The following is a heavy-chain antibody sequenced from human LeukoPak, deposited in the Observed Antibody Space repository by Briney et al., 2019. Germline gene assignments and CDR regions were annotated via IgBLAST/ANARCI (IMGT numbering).Heavy chain of an antibody. CDR3: SREVTKRPTWAGGSSWYYFDY. D-gene: IGHD6-13*01. Sequence: SETLSLTCTVSVGSISSYYWSWTRQPPGKGREWIGYIYYSGSTNYNPSLKSRVTISVDTSKNHFSLKLSSVTAADTAVYYWSREVTKRPTWAGGSSWYYFDYWGQGTLVTVSS. J-gene: IGHJ4*02. CDR2: IYYSGST. CDR1: VGSISSYY. V-gene: IGHV4-59*01.